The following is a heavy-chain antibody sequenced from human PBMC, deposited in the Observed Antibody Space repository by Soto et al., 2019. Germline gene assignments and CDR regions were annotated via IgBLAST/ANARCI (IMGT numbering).Heavy chain of an antibody. D-gene: IGHD5-12*01. CDR3: ARDRKLYSGYDFLVRYYYGMDV. Sequence: AASVKCSFTASGYTFTSYYMHWVRQAPGQGLEWMGIINPSGGSTSYAQKFQGRVTMTRDTSTSTVYMELSSLRSEDTAVYYCARDRKLYSGYDFLVRYYYGMDVWGQGTTVTVSS. V-gene: IGHV1-46*01. CDR1: GYTFTSYY. J-gene: IGHJ6*02. CDR2: INPSGGST.